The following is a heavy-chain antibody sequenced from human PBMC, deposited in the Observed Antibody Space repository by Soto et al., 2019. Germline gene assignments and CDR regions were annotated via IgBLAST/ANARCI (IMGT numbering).Heavy chain of an antibody. D-gene: IGHD5-12*01. J-gene: IGHJ4*02. CDR3: ARGNSKDGYNYFDY. CDR2: IWYDGTNE. V-gene: IGHV3-33*01. Sequence: QVQLVESGGGVVQPGRSLRLSCAASGFSFSSNGMHWVRQAPGKGLEWLAVIWYDGTNEYYADSVKGRFTISRDNSKNMVSLKMNSLRAEDTAVYYCARGNSKDGYNYFDYWGQGTLVTVSS. CDR1: GFSFSSNG.